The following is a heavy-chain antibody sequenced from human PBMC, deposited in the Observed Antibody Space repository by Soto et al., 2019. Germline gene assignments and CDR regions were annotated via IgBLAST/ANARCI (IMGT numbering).Heavy chain of an antibody. J-gene: IGHJ4*02. CDR2: ISYDGSNQ. V-gene: IGHV3-30*18. CDR1: AFTFNIYV. Sequence: LXLSCAASAFTFNIYVMHWVRQAPDKGLEWVALISYDGSNQYYADSVKGRFTISRDNSKNTLFLQMNSLRADDTAVYYCAKDQASGQGSFDSWGQGTLVTVSS. CDR3: AKDQASGQGSFDS.